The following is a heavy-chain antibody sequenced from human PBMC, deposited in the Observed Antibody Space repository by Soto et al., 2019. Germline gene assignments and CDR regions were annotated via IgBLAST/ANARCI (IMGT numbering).Heavy chain of an antibody. J-gene: IGHJ4*02. D-gene: IGHD3-22*01. CDR2: LYYGRSA. Sequence: QVQLQESGPGLVKPSETLSLTCAVSGDSISSYYCMWIRQPPGKGLESIGYLYYGRSANYNPSLRSRVTLSVDTSTNQCSLTLSSTAAADTAVYYCALRSMAVVPEYWGQGTLVTVSS. CDR1: GDSISSYY. CDR3: ALRSMAVVPEY. V-gene: IGHV4-59*01.